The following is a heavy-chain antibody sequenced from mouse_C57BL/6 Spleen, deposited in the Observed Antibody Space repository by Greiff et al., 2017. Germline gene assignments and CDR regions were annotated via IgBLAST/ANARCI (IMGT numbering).Heavy chain of an antibody. Sequence: EVKLVESGPGLAKPSQTLSLTCSVTGYSITSDYWNWIRKFPGNKLEYIGYISYSGSTYDNPSLYSGISITRDTSKTQYYLQLNSVTTEDTATYYGARCSNHSPYYFDYWGQGTTLTVSS. D-gene: IGHD2-5*01. CDR1: GYSITSDY. CDR2: ISYSGST. J-gene: IGHJ2*01. CDR3: ARCSNHSPYYFDY. V-gene: IGHV3-8*01.